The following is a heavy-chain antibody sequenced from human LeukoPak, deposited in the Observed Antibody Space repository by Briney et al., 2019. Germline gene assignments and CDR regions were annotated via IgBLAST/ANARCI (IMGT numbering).Heavy chain of an antibody. CDR1: GDSINNYY. V-gene: IGHV4-59*12. Sequence: SETLSLTCTVSGDSINNYYWSWIRQTPEKGLEWIGYMSYTGSSDYGPSLKSRVTMSIDTSKNQFSLKLGSVTAADTAVYYCARRRGYSYAKLLYWFDPWGQGTLVTVSS. J-gene: IGHJ5*02. D-gene: IGHD5-18*01. CDR3: ARRRGYSYAKLLYWFDP. CDR2: MSYTGSS.